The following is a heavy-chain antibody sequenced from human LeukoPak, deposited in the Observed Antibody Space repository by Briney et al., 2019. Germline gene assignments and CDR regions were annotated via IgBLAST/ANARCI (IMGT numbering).Heavy chain of an antibody. CDR1: GFAFSSYA. CDR2: ISYDGTSK. J-gene: IGHJ4*02. Sequence: PGRSLRLSCAASGFAFSSYAMHWVRQAPGKGLEWVAGISYDGTSKYHADSVKGRITISRDNSKNTLYLQMNSLRAEDTAVFYCASELRRGHSSSWFYFEHWGQGTLVTVSS. D-gene: IGHD6-13*01. V-gene: IGHV3-30-3*01. CDR3: ASELRRGHSSSWFYFEH.